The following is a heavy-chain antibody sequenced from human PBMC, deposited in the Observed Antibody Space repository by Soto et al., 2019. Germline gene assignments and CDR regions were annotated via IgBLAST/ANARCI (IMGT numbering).Heavy chain of an antibody. V-gene: IGHV3-43*01. J-gene: IGHJ4*02. CDR3: VKDRTLAGTGPLDY. D-gene: IGHD6-19*01. CDR2: ITLDGVNT. CDR1: GFSLDDYS. Sequence: GGSLRLSCAASGFSLDDYSMHWVRQAPGKGLEWVSLITLDGVNTFYGDSVKGRFTISRDNSKNSLYLLMNSLITEDTALYYCVKDRTLAGTGPLDYWGKGTLVTVSS.